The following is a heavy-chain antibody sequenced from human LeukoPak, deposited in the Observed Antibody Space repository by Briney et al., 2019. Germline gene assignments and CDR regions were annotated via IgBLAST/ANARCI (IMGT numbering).Heavy chain of an antibody. CDR2: IWYDGSNK. D-gene: IGHD6-19*01. CDR3: ARGGIAVAGLDY. Sequence: GGSLRLSCAASGFTFSSYGMHWVRQAPGKGLEWVAVIWYDGSNKYYADSVKGRFTISRDNSKNTLYLQMNSQRAEDTAVYYCARGGIAVAGLDYWGQGTLVTVSS. CDR1: GFTFSSYG. J-gene: IGHJ4*02. V-gene: IGHV3-33*01.